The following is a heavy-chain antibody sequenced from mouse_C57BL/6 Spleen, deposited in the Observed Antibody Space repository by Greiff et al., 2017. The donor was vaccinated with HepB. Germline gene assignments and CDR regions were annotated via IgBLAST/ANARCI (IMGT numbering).Heavy chain of an antibody. J-gene: IGHJ4*01. CDR2: IYPRSGNT. CDR3: ARSESGAYYYAMDY. CDR1: GYTFTSYG. D-gene: IGHD4-1*01. Sequence: QVQLKESGAELARPGASVKLSCKASGYTFTSYGISWVKQRTGQGLEWIGEIYPRSGNTYYNEKFKGKATLTADKSSSTAYMELRSLTSEDSAVYFCARSESGAYYYAMDYWGQGTSVTVSS. V-gene: IGHV1-81*01.